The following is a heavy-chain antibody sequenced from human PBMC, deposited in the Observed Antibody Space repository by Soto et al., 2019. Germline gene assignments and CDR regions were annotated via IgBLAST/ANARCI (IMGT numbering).Heavy chain of an antibody. CDR2: ICYGGTT. D-gene: IGHD2-15*01. J-gene: IGHJ4*02. CDR1: GGSISSGDYY. CDR3: ASRGTTTYCSGGSCYARGFDY. Sequence: QVQLQESGPGLVKPSQTLSLTCTVSGGSISSGDYYWSWIRQPPGKGLEWIGYICYGGTTYYNPSLKSRVTISVDPSRNQFSLTRSSVTAADTAVYYCASRGTTTYCSGGSCYARGFDYWGQGTLVTVSS. V-gene: IGHV4-30-4*01.